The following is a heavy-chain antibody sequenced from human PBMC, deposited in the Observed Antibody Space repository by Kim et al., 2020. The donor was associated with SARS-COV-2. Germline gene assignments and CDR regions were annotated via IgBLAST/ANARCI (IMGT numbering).Heavy chain of an antibody. CDR2: ISYDGSNK. CDR3: ARGYSSGWGLLYGMDV. V-gene: IGHV3-30*04. J-gene: IGHJ6*02. Sequence: GGSLRLSCAASGFTFSSYAMHWVRQAPGKGLEWVAVISYDGSNKYYADSVKGRFTISRDNSKNTLYLQMNSVRAEDTAVYYCARGYSSGWGLLYGMDVWGQGTTVTVSS. D-gene: IGHD6-19*01. CDR1: GFTFSSYA.